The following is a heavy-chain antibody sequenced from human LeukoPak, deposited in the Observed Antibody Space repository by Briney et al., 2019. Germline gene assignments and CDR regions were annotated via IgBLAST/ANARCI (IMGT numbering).Heavy chain of an antibody. D-gene: IGHD6-19*01. CDR1: GFTFGDYS. CDR3: AKDIHPSSGWYDY. Sequence: QAGGSLRLSCAASGFTFGDYSMHWVRQSPEKGLEWISLISWDSSTTYYAESVEGRFTISRDNSQNSLYLQMNSLTSDDSALYYCAKDIHPSSGWYDYWGQGTLVTVSS. J-gene: IGHJ4*02. V-gene: IGHV3-43*01. CDR2: ISWDSSTT.